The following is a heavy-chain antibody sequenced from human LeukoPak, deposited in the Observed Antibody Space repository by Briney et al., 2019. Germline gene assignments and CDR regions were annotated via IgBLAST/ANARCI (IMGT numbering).Heavy chain of an antibody. CDR2: INPSGGST. D-gene: IGHD1-26*01. V-gene: IGHV1-46*01. Sequence: GASVKVSCKASGYTFTSYGISWVRQAPGQGLEWMGIINPSGGSTSYAQKFQGRVTMTRDTSTSTVYMELSSLRSEDTAVYYCARAAYSGSYYLYYYYYGMDVWGQGTTVTVSS. J-gene: IGHJ6*02. CDR1: GYTFTSYG. CDR3: ARAAYSGSYYLYYYYYGMDV.